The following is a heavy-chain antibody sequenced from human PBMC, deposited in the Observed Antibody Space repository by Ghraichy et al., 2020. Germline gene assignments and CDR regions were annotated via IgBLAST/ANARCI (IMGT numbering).Heavy chain of an antibody. Sequence: SETLSLTCAVYGGSFSGYYWSWIRQPPGKGLEWIGEINHSGSTNYNPSLKSRVTISVDTSKNQFSLKLSSVTAADTAAYYCARAGRYYDFWSGYRNWFDPWGQGTLVTVSS. CDR3: ARAGRYYDFWSGYRNWFDP. V-gene: IGHV4-34*01. CDR2: INHSGST. J-gene: IGHJ5*02. CDR1: GGSFSGYY. D-gene: IGHD3-3*01.